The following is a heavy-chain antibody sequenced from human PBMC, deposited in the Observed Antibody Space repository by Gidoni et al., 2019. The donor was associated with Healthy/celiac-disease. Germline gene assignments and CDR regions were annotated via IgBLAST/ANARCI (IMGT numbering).Heavy chain of an antibody. D-gene: IGHD5-12*01. J-gene: IGHJ2*01. V-gene: IGHV3-13*01. CDR3: ARARELATGNWYFDL. Sequence: EVQLVESGGGLVQPGGSLGLSCAASGFTFGSYDMHWVRQGTGKGLECVSAIGTAGDTYYPGSLKGRFTISSENAKNPLYLQLNSLSAGDTSVSYCARARELATGNWYFDLWGRGTPVTVSS. CDR2: IGTAGDT. CDR1: GFTFGSYD.